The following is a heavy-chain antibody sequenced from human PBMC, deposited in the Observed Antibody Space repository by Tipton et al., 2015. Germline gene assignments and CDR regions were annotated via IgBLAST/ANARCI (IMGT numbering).Heavy chain of an antibody. D-gene: IGHD1-14*01. CDR1: GFTFNNYW. J-gene: IGHJ4*02. CDR2: IKPDGSDQ. CDR3: ATMRNRLFDS. V-gene: IGHV3-7*01. Sequence: SLRLSCAASGFTFNNYWMTWVRQAPGKGLEWVANIKPDGSDQYYVDSVKSRFTFSRDNAKNSLFLQLNNLRVEDTALYYCATMRNRLFDSWGQGSLVTVSS.